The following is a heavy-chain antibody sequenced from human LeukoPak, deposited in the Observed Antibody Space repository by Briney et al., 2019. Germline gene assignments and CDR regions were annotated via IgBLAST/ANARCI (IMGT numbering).Heavy chain of an antibody. Sequence: GGSLRLSCAASGFTFSSYWMSWVRQAPEKGLEWVANIKQDGSEKDYVDSVKGRFTISRDNAKNSLYLQMNSLRAEDTAVYYCARTSMYNWKWIFDYWGQGTLVTVSS. J-gene: IGHJ4*02. V-gene: IGHV3-7*03. D-gene: IGHD1-20*01. CDR3: ARTSMYNWKWIFDY. CDR2: IKQDGSEK. CDR1: GFTFSSYW.